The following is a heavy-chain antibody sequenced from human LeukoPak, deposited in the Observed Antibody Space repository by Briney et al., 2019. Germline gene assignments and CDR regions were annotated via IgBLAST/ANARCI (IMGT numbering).Heavy chain of an antibody. J-gene: IGHJ4*02. V-gene: IGHV4-59*12. CDR1: GGPISPYY. CDR2: IYYSGRT. CDR3: ARGAYSFDY. Sequence: PSETLSLTCTVSGGPISPYYWSWIRQPPGKGLEWIGFIYYSGRTNYNPSLKSRVTMSLDTSKNQFSLRLSSMTAADTAVYYCARGAYSFDYWGQGTLVTVSS.